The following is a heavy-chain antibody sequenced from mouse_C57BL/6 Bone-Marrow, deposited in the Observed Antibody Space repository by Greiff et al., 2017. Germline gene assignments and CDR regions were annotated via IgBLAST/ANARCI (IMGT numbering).Heavy chain of an antibody. V-gene: IGHV1-64*01. CDR2: IHPNSGST. D-gene: IGHD1-1*01. J-gene: IGHJ2*01. Sequence: QVQLQQPGAELVKPGASVKLSCKASGYTFTSYWMHWVKQRPGQGLEWIGMIHPNSGSTNYNEKFKSKATLTVDKSSSTAYMQLSSLTSEDSAVYYCARAPKFITTVVGYFDYWGQGTTRTVSS. CDR1: GYTFTSYW. CDR3: ARAPKFITTVVGYFDY.